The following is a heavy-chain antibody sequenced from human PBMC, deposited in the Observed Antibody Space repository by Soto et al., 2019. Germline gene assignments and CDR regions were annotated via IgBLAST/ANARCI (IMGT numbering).Heavy chain of an antibody. CDR1: GYTFTGYY. CDR3: ARERIAVAGTRSNYGMDA. CDR2: INPNSGGT. J-gene: IGHJ6*02. V-gene: IGHV1-2*04. D-gene: IGHD6-19*01. Sequence: VSVKVSCKASGYTFTGYYIHWVRKATGKGLEWMGWINPNSGGTNYAQKFQGWVTMTRDTSISTAYMELSRLRSDDTAVYYCARERIAVAGTRSNYGMDAWGQGTTVTASS.